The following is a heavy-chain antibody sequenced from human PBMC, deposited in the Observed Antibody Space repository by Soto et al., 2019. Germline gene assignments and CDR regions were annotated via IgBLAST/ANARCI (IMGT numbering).Heavy chain of an antibody. J-gene: IGHJ4*02. Sequence: EVQVLESGGGLVQPGGSLRLSCAASGFSFSNYGMSWFRQAPGKGLEWVSSISGSGGRTYYADSVKGRFTISRDNSKNTLYLQTDSLRAEDTAFYYCAKSDCSGGSCYFPFDCWGQGTLVTVSS. CDR1: GFSFSNYG. D-gene: IGHD2-15*01. V-gene: IGHV3-23*01. CDR3: AKSDCSGGSCYFPFDC. CDR2: ISGSGGRT.